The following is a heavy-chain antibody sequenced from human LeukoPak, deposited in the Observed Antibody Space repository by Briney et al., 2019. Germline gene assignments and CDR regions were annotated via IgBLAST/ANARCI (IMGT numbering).Heavy chain of an antibody. J-gene: IGHJ4*02. CDR1: GFTFSSYA. Sequence: GGSLRLSCAASGFTFSSYAMSWVRQAPGKGLEWVAVISYDRSNKYYADSVKGRFTISRDNAKNSLYLQMNSLRAEDTALYYCAKDINSLATTPDYWGQGTLVTVSS. CDR3: AKDINSLATTPDY. V-gene: IGHV3-30-3*01. D-gene: IGHD5-12*01. CDR2: ISYDRSNK.